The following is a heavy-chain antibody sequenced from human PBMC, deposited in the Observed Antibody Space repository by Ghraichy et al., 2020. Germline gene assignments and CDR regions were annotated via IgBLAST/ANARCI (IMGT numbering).Heavy chain of an antibody. CDR3: AREAHHLKYSSSWYVGAFDI. D-gene: IGHD6-13*01. Sequence: GGSLRLSCAASGFTFSSYWMSWVRQAPGKGLEWVANINQDGSEKYYVDSVKGRFTISRDNAKNSLYLQMNSLRAEDTALYYCAREAHHLKYSSSWYVGAFDIWGQGTMVTVSS. CDR1: GFTFSSYW. CDR2: INQDGSEK. J-gene: IGHJ3*02. V-gene: IGHV3-7*03.